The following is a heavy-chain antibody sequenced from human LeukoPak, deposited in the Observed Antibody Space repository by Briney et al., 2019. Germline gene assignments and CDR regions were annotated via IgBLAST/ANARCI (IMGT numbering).Heavy chain of an antibody. CDR3: VRGGGYLPDY. D-gene: IGHD5-12*01. CDR2: ISDSGGS. J-gene: IGHJ4*02. CDR1: GGSVSSGISY. V-gene: IGHV4-61*01. Sequence: SETLSLTRSVSGGSVSSGISYWSWIRQPPGEGLEWIAYISDSGGSDYNPSLRGRVTISLDTSKNQFSLRLTSVTAADTAVYYCVRGGGYLPDYWGQGTLVTVSS.